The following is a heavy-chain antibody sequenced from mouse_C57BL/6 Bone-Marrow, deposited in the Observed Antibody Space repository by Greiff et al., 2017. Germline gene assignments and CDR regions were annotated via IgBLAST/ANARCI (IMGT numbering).Heavy chain of an antibody. D-gene: IGHD1-1*01. CDR1: GYTFTSYW. V-gene: IGHV1-55*01. CDR2: IYPGSGST. CDR3: ARSRGGRGYFDV. J-gene: IGHJ1*03. Sequence: QVQLQQSGAELVKPGASVKMSCKASGYTFTSYWITWVKQRPGQGLEWIGDIYPGSGSTNYNEKFKSKATLTVDTSSSTAYMQLSSLTSEDSAVYYCARSRGGRGYFDVWGTGTTVTVSS.